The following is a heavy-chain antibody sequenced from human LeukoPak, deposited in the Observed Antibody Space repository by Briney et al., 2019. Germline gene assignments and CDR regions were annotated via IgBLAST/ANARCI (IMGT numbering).Heavy chain of an antibody. CDR1: GFTLSRYW. V-gene: IGHV3-7*01. Sequence: GGSLRLSCAASGFTLSRYWMAWVRQAPGKGLEWVANIKQDGSEAVYVDSVRGRFTISRDNAKNSLYLQMNSLRVEDTAMYYCSNGIYDKSYWGQGTLVTVSS. CDR2: IKQDGSEA. J-gene: IGHJ4*02. D-gene: IGHD2-8*01. CDR3: SNGIYDKSY.